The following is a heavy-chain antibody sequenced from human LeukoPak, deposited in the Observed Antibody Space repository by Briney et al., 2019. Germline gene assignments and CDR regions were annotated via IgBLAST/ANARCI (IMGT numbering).Heavy chain of an antibody. V-gene: IGHV3-21*01. CDR3: AKSTRGIASRGFDF. CDR1: VSTFSSST. D-gene: IGHD3-10*01. J-gene: IGHJ4*02. Sequence: GGSLRLSCGASVSTFSSSTMNWVRQAPGKGLEWVSSISGTSTYIYYADSVKGRFTVSRDNAQKSLYLQMNSLRAEDTAMYYCAKSTRGIASRGFDFWGREPWSPSPQ. CDR2: ISGTSTYI.